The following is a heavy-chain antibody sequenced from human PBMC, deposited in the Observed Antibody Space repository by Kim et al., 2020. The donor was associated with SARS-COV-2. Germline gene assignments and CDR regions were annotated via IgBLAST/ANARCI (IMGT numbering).Heavy chain of an antibody. J-gene: IGHJ4*02. CDR2: INPNSGGT. CDR1: GYTFTGYY. V-gene: IGHV1-2*04. Sequence: ASVKVSCKASGYTFTGYYMHWVRQAPGQGLEWMGWINPNSGGTNYAQKFQGWVTMTRDTSTSTAYMELSRLRSDDTAVYYCARDIGRFRWLHYWGQGTLVTVSS. D-gene: IGHD5-12*01. CDR3: ARDIGRFRWLHY.